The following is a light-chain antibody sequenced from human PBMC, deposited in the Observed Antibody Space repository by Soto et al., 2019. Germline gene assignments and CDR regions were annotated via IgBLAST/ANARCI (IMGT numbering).Light chain of an antibody. V-gene: IGLV1-36*01. Sequence: QSVPAHPPSESAAPWHRVTISCYGRSFNIGNNAVNWYLQIPGKPPKVVIYNNELLSSGVSARFSGSTSGTSDSLAISRLQSEDEADYFCLSWDSSRNGVVFGTGTKATVL. CDR1: SFNIGNNA. CDR2: NNE. J-gene: IGLJ1*01. CDR3: LSWDSSRNGVV.